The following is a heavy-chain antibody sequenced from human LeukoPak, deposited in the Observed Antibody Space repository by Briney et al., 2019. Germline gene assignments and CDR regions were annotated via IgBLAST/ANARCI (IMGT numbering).Heavy chain of an antibody. J-gene: IGHJ4*02. Sequence: PGGSLTLSCAVSGFTVTSIYMSWVRHAPGKVLEWVAVIYSGGSTFYADSVKGRFTISRDNSKNTLYLQMNSLRAEDTAVYYCARRGEPIEYWGQGTLVTVSS. CDR2: IYSGGST. V-gene: IGHV3-66*02. CDR3: ARRGEPIEY. D-gene: IGHD3-16*01. CDR1: GFTVTSIY.